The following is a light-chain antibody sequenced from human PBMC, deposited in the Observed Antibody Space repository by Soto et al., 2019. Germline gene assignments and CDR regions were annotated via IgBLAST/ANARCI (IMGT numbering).Light chain of an antibody. V-gene: IGKV1-13*02. J-gene: IGKJ5*01. CDR3: QQYYSYPIT. CDR2: DAP. Sequence: AIQLTQSPSSLSASVGDRFTITCRASQGISSALAWYQQKPGKAPKLLIYDAPSLESGVPSRFSGSGSGTDFTLTISCLQSEDFATYYCQQYYSYPITFGQGTRLEIK. CDR1: QGISSA.